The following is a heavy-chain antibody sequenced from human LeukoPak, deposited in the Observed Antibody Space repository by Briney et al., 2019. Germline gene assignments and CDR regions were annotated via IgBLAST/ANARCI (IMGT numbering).Heavy chain of an antibody. CDR1: GGSISSYY. D-gene: IGHD2-21*02. V-gene: IGHV4-59*01. CDR2: IYYSGST. J-gene: IGHJ5*02. CDR3: ARAGDCGGDCYMSRFDP. Sequence: PSETLSLTCTVSGGSISSYYWSWIRQPLGKGLEWIGYIYYSGSTNYNPSLKSRVTISVDTSKNQFSLKLSSVTAADTAVYYCARAGDCGGDCYMSRFDPWGQGTLVTVSS.